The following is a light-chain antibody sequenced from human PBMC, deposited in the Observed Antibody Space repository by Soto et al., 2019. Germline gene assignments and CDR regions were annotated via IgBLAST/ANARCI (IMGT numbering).Light chain of an antibody. CDR1: QSISSY. J-gene: IGKJ4*01. CDR2: AAS. CDR3: QQSYSTPLT. V-gene: IGKV1-39*01. Sequence: DIQMTQSPSSLSASVGDRVTITCRASQSISSYLNLYQQKPGKAPKLLIYAASSLQSGVPSRFSGSGSGTDFTLTISSLQPADFATYYCQQSYSTPLTCGGGTKVEIK.